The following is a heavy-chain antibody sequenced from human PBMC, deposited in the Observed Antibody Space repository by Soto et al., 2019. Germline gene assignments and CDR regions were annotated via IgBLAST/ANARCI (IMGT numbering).Heavy chain of an antibody. V-gene: IGHV1-2*04. Sequence: GESLKISCKASGYTFTGYYMHWVRQAPGQGLEWMGWINPNSGGTNYAQKFQGWVTMTRDTSISTAYMELSRLRSDDTAVYYCARDGSRRRVVGATLRGYYGMDVWGQGTTVTVSS. CDR2: INPNSGGT. CDR1: GYTFTGYY. CDR3: ARDGSRRRVVGATLRGYYGMDV. D-gene: IGHD1-26*01. J-gene: IGHJ6*02.